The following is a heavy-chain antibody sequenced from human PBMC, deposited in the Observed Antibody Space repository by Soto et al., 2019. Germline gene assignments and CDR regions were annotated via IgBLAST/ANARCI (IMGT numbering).Heavy chain of an antibody. V-gene: IGHV4-59*01. Sequence: SETLSLTCTVSGGSISSYYWSWIRQPPGKGLEWIGYIYYSGSTNYTTSLKSRVTISVDTSKNQFSLKLSSVTAADKAVYYCERDMHDGFTHYFDPWGQGTLLTVSS. CDR3: ERDMHDGFTHYFDP. CDR2: IYYSGST. D-gene: IGHD3-10*01. J-gene: IGHJ5*02. CDR1: GGSISSYY.